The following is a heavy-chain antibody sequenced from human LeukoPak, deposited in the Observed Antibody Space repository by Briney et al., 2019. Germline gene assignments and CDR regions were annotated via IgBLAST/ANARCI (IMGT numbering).Heavy chain of an antibody. CDR2: IYHSGST. CDR1: GYSISSGYY. D-gene: IGHD2-21*02. Sequence: SGTLSLTCTVSGYSISSGYYWGWIRQPPGKGLEWIGSIYHSGSTYYNPSLKSRVTISVDTSKNQFSLKLSSVTAADTAVYYCARALLAYCGGDCYGDDAFDIWGQGTMVTVSS. J-gene: IGHJ3*02. CDR3: ARALLAYCGGDCYGDDAFDI. V-gene: IGHV4-38-2*02.